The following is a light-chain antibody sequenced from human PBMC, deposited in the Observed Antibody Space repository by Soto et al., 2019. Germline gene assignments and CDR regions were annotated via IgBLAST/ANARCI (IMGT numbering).Light chain of an antibody. Sequence: EIVMTQSPATLSVSPGERATLSCRASQSVSSNLAWYQQKPGQAPRLLIYGASTRATGIPARFSGNGSGTEFTLTISSLQSEDFAVYYCQQYNNWPRTLGQGTKVDIK. CDR1: QSVSSN. V-gene: IGKV3-15*01. CDR2: GAS. J-gene: IGKJ1*01. CDR3: QQYNNWPRT.